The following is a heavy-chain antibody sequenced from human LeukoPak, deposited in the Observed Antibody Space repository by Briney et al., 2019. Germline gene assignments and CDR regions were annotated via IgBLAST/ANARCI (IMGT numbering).Heavy chain of an antibody. D-gene: IGHD6-13*01. CDR3: AKDRGVIAGALDY. J-gene: IGHJ4*02. CDR1: GFTFTDYW. Sequence: GGSLRLSCAASGFTFTDYWMSWVRQAPGKGLEWVANIKRDGSEKYYVDSVKGRFTISRDNAKNSLYLQMNSLRAEDTAVYYCAKDRGVIAGALDYWGQGTLVTVSS. V-gene: IGHV3-7*01. CDR2: IKRDGSEK.